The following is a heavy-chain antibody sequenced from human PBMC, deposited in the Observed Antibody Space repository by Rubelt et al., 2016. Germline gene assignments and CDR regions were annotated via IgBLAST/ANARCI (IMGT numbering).Heavy chain of an antibody. J-gene: IGHJ3*01. CDR3: ARVVYGYGDHDSLGNAFHF. V-gene: IGHV4-4*02. CDR1: GVSLTRSNW. D-gene: IGHD4-17*01. CDR2: LSHRGST. Sequence: QMQLQESGPGLVKPSGTLSLTCTVSGVSLTRSNWWTWVRQPPGKGLEWMGELSHRGSTYYNPSLKSRVTMSVDPSKNQLSLKMGSGTAADTAVYYCARVVYGYGDHDSLGNAFHFWGQGTTVTVSS.